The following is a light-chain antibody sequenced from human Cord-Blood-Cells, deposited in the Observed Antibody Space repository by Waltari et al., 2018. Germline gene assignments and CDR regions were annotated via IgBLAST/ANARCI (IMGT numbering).Light chain of an antibody. J-gene: IGKJ1*01. Sequence: DIQMTQSPSTLSASVGDRVTITCRASQSISSWSAWYPQKPGKAPKLLIYGASSLESGVPSRFSGSGSGTEFTLTISSLQPDDFATYYCQQYNSFSWTFGQGTKVEIK. V-gene: IGKV1-5*01. CDR3: QQYNSFSWT. CDR1: QSISSW. CDR2: GAS.